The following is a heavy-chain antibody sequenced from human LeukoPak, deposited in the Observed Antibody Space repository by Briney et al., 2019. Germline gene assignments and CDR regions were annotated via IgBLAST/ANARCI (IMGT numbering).Heavy chain of an antibody. D-gene: IGHD4-23*01. J-gene: IGHJ4*02. V-gene: IGHV1-18*01. CDR2: ISAYNGNT. CDR3: ARGARLTTVVTGADY. Sequence: ASVKVSCKASGYTFTSYGISWVRQAPEQGLEWMGWISAYNGNTNYAQKLQGRVTMTTDTSTSTAYMELRSLRSDDTAVYYCARGARLTTVVTGADYWGQGTLVTVSS. CDR1: GYTFTSYG.